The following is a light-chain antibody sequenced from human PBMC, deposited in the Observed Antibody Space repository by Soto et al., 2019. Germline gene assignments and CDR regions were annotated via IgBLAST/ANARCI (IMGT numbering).Light chain of an antibody. CDR2: GAS. CDR3: QQYNNWSGT. CDR1: QSVSTN. Sequence: EIVMTQSPATLSVSPGERATLSCRASQSVSTNLAWYQQKPGQAPRLLIYGASTRATGIPARFSGSGSGTEFTLTISSLQSEHFAVYYCQQYNNWSGTFGQGTKVDIK. V-gene: IGKV3-15*01. J-gene: IGKJ1*01.